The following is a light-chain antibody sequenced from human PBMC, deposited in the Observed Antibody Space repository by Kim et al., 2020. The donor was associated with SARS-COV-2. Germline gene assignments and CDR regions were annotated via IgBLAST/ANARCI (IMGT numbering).Light chain of an antibody. CDR2: GAS. Sequence: SLSAGGTAPLSCRASRRGSSIAWYQQKPGQAPGLLIYGASTRATGIPDRFSGSGSGTDFTLTISRLEPEDFAVYFCQQHGSSPITFGQGTRLEIK. CDR3: QQHGSSPIT. CDR1: RRGSS. V-gene: IGKV3-20*01. J-gene: IGKJ5*01.